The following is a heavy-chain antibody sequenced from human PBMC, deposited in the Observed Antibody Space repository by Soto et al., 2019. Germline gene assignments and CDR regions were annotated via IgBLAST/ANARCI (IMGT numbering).Heavy chain of an antibody. D-gene: IGHD3-22*01. J-gene: IGHJ4*02. V-gene: IGHV3-74*01. CDR3: VRGDGDYYDGNGYLGRH. CDR1: GFTFSTYW. CDR2: IKNDGSGT. Sequence: EVQLVESGGGLVQPGGSLRLSCAASGFTFSTYWMHWVRQAPGKGLVCVSRIKNDGSGTYYVDSVEGRFTISRDNAKNTLYLQMNSLRAEDTAVYYCVRGDGDYYDGNGYLGRHWGQGTLVTVSS.